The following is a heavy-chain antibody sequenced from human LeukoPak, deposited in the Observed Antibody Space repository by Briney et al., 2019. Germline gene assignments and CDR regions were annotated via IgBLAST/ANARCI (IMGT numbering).Heavy chain of an antibody. D-gene: IGHD6-6*01. J-gene: IGHJ4*02. CDR2: ISAYNGNT. V-gene: IGHV1-18*01. CDR3: ARNAYGTSSENYFDF. CDR1: GYTFTSYG. Sequence: GASVKVSCKASGYTFTSYGISWVRQAPGQGLEWMGWISAYNGNTNYAQKLQGRVTMTTDTSTGTAYMELRSLKSDDTAVYYCARNAYGTSSENYFDFWGWGTLVTVSS.